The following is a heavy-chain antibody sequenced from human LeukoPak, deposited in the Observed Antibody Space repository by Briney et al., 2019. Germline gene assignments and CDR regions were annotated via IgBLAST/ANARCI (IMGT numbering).Heavy chain of an antibody. V-gene: IGHV3-21*05. Sequence: SGGSLRLSCAASGFTFSSYGMHWVRQAPGKGLEWVSYISNSGTDTYYADSVKGRFTMSRDNAMNSLYLQMNSLRAEDTAVYYCARASYDAFDIWGQETVVTVSS. J-gene: IGHJ3*02. CDR1: GFTFSSYG. CDR3: ARASYDAFDI. CDR2: ISNSGTDT.